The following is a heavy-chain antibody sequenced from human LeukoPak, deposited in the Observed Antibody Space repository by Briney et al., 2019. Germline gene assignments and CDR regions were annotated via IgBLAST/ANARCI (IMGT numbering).Heavy chain of an antibody. CDR3: AKPLSIVPDAFDI. J-gene: IGHJ3*02. Sequence: GGSLRLPCAASGFTFSSYGMHLIRQAPGKGLEWVAVIWYDGSNKYYADSVKGRFTISRDNSKNTLYLQMNSLRAEDTAVYYCAKPLSIVPDAFDIWGQGTMVTVSS. CDR2: IWYDGSNK. CDR1: GFTFSSYG. D-gene: IGHD1-26*01. V-gene: IGHV3-30*02.